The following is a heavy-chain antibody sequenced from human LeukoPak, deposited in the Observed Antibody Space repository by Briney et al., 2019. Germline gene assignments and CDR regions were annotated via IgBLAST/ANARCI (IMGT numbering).Heavy chain of an antibody. Sequence: GGSLRLSCAASGFTFSSYAMSWVRQAPGKGLEWVSAISGSGGSTYYVDSVKGRFTISRDNSKNTLYLQMNSLRAEDTAVYYCAKDRIGYYDFWSGYYLFDYWGQGTLVTVSS. CDR3: AKDRIGYYDFWSGYYLFDY. D-gene: IGHD3-3*01. CDR2: ISGSGGST. CDR1: GFTFSSYA. V-gene: IGHV3-23*01. J-gene: IGHJ4*02.